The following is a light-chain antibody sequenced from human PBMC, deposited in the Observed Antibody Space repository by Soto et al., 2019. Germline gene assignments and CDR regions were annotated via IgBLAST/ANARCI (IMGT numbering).Light chain of an antibody. Sequence: EIVLKRSPATMSLSPGERATLSCRASQSVSNNLAWYQPKPGQAPRPLLYGASTRATGIPARFSGTGSGTEFTLTIRSLQSEDFAVYFCQQYNNWPSFGQGTRLEIK. CDR1: QSVSNN. V-gene: IGKV3-15*01. CDR2: GAS. CDR3: QQYNNWPS. J-gene: IGKJ5*01.